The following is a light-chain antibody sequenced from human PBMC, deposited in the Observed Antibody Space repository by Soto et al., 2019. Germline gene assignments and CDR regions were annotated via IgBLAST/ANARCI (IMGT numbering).Light chain of an antibody. CDR3: QQYERSPFT. J-gene: IGKJ3*01. Sequence: EIVLTQSPATLSLSPVERATLSCGASQSVSRNYVAWYQQKPGLAPSLVMYAASTRATGIPDRFSGSGSGTDFTLTSSRLEPEDCAVYYCQQYERSPFTFGPGTKVDI. CDR2: AAS. V-gene: IGKV3D-20*01. CDR1: QSVSRNY.